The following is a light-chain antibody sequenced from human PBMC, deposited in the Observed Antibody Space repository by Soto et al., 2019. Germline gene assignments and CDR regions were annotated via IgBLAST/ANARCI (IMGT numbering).Light chain of an antibody. J-gene: IGKJ3*01. Sequence: EIVLTQSPGTLSLSPWERATLSCRASQSVSSTYLAWYQQKPGQAPRLLIYGASRRATGIPDRFSGSGSGTDFTLTISRLEPEDFAVYYCQQFGSSPFTFGPGTKVDIK. CDR2: GAS. V-gene: IGKV3-20*01. CDR1: QSVSSTY. CDR3: QQFGSSPFT.